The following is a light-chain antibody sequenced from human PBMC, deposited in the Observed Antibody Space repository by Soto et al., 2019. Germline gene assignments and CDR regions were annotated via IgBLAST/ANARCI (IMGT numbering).Light chain of an antibody. CDR2: DVS. V-gene: IGLV2-11*01. CDR3: CSYAGSSV. Sequence: QSALTQPRSVSGSPGQSVTISCTGTSSDVGGYNYVSWYQQHPGKAPKLMIYDVSKRPSGVPDRFSGSKSGNTASLTISGLQAEDEADYYCCSYAGSSVVGTGTKVTVL. CDR1: SSDVGGYNY. J-gene: IGLJ1*01.